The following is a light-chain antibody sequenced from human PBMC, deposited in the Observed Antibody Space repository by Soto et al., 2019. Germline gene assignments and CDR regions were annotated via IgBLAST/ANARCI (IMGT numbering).Light chain of an antibody. Sequence: IVLTQSPGTLSLSPGERATLSCRASQSVTSNYLAWFQQKPGQAPRLLIFGASSRVVDIPDRFSGSGSGTDFTLTISRLEPEDFAVYYCQQYGSAPYTFGQGTKLEIK. J-gene: IGKJ2*01. CDR3: QQYGSAPYT. CDR2: GAS. CDR1: QSVTSNY. V-gene: IGKV3-20*01.